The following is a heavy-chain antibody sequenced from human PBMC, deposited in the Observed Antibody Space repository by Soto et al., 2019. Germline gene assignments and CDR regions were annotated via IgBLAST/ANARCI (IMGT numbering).Heavy chain of an antibody. CDR2: IYYSGST. D-gene: IGHD1-26*01. CDR1: GGSISSGGYY. V-gene: IGHV4-31*03. J-gene: IGHJ6*02. CDR3: ARVSGSYYYGMDV. Sequence: PSETLSLTCTVSGGSISSGGYYWSWIRQHPGKGLEWIGYIYYSGSTNYNPSLKSRVTISVDKSKNQFSLKLSSVTAADTAVYYCARVSGSYYYGMDVWGQGITVTVSS.